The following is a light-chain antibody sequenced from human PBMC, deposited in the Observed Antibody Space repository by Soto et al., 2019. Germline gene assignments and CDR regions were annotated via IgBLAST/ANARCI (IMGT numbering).Light chain of an antibody. CDR3: QQYGSSPWT. CDR1: QSIDSTY. CDR2: GPS. J-gene: IGKJ1*01. Sequence: EIGLTQSPGTLSLSPGERPTLYGRASQSIDSTYLAWYQQKPGQAPRILIYGPSSRATGIPDRFSGSGSGTDFALTISRLEPEDFQVYYCQQYGSSPWTFGQGTKVDIK. V-gene: IGKV3-20*01.